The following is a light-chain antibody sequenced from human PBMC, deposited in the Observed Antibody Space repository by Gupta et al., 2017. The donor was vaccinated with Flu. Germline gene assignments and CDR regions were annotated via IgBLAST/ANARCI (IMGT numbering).Light chain of an antibody. CDR2: GVN. CDR3: SSYRSSSTSFF. J-gene: IGLJ1*01. Sequence: SALTQPASVSGSPGQSIAISCTGTTSDVGANNYVSWYQHHPGKAPKVMIYGVNNRPSGVADRFSGSKSGNTASLTISGLQAEDEADYYCSSYRSSSTSFFFGTGTKVTVL. V-gene: IGLV2-14*01. CDR1: TSDVGANNY.